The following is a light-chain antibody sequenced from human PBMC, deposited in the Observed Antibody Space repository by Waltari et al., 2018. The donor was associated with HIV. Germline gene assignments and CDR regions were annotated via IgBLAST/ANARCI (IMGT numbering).Light chain of an antibody. J-gene: IGLJ3*02. CDR1: SGDVGGSKY. Sequence: QSALTQPPSASGSPGQSVTISCTGTSGDVGGSKYVSWYQQFPGKAPKVLISEVSKRPSGVPARFSGSKSGNTASLTVSGLQAEDEADYYCSSYAGNNNGVFGGGTKLTVL. CDR3: SSYAGNNNGV. CDR2: EVS. V-gene: IGLV2-8*01.